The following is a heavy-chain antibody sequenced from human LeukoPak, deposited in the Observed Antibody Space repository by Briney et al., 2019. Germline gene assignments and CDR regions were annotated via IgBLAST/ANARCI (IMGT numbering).Heavy chain of an antibody. Sequence: GGSLRLSCAASGYTFSSYIINWVRQAPGKGLEWVSYISSSSSTIYYADSVKGRFTISRDNAKNSLYLQMNSLRDEDTAVYYCARVGSTWYRGFEYWGQGTLVTVSS. CDR2: ISSSSSTI. CDR3: ARVGSTWYRGFEY. J-gene: IGHJ4*02. V-gene: IGHV3-48*02. D-gene: IGHD6-13*01. CDR1: GYTFSSYI.